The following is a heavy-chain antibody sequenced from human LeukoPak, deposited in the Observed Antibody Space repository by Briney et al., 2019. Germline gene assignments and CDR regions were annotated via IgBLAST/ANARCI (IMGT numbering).Heavy chain of an antibody. CDR1: GYTFTSYD. CDR2: MNPNSGNT. CDR3: ARKGDYYGSGSYYNFVNWVDP. Sequence: ASVKVSCKASGYTFTSYDINWVRQATGQGLEWMGWMNPNSGNTGYAQKFQGRVTMTRNTSISTAYMELSSLRSEDTAVYCCARKGDYYGSGSYYNFVNWVDPWGQGTLVTVSS. D-gene: IGHD3-10*01. J-gene: IGHJ5*02. V-gene: IGHV1-8*01.